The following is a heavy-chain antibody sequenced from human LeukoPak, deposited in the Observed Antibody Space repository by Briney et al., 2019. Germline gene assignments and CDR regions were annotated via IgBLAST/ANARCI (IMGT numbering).Heavy chain of an antibody. CDR3: AKSPNPYDSSGYVY. D-gene: IGHD3-22*01. Sequence: PGGSLRLSCAASGFTFSSYAMSWVRQAPGKGLEWVSAVSGSGGSTYYADSVKGRFTISRDSSKNTLYLQMNSLRAEDTAVYYCAKSPNPYDSSGYVYWGQGTLVTVSS. J-gene: IGHJ4*02. CDR2: VSGSGGST. V-gene: IGHV3-23*01. CDR1: GFTFSSYA.